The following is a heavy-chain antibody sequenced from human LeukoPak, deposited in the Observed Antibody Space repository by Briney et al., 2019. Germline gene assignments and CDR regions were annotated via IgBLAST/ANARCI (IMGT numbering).Heavy chain of an antibody. Sequence: ASVKVSCKVSGYTLRELSMHWVRQAPAKGLQWMGVFDPEDGESIIAQKFQGRLTMIEDTSTDTAYMELSSLTSEDTAMYYCATGHCNTSSCYYYYMDVWGKGTTVTVSS. CDR1: GYTLRELS. CDR3: ATGHCNTSSCYYYYMDV. J-gene: IGHJ6*03. CDR2: FDPEDGES. V-gene: IGHV1-24*01. D-gene: IGHD2/OR15-2a*01.